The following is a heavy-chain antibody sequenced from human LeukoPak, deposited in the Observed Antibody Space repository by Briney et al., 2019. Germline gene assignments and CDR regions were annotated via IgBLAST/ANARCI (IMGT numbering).Heavy chain of an antibody. J-gene: IGHJ4*02. CDR1: GGSISSYY. D-gene: IGHD3-22*01. Sequence: SETLSLTCTVAGGSISSYYWSWIRQPAGKGLGWIGRIYTSGSTNYNPSLKSRVTMSVDTSKNQFSLKLSSVTAADTAVYYCARNRNYYDGSGFDYWGQGTLVTVSS. CDR2: IYTSGST. V-gene: IGHV4-4*07. CDR3: ARNRNYYDGSGFDY.